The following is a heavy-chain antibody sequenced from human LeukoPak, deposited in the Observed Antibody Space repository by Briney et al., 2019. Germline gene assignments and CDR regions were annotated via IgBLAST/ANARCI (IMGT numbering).Heavy chain of an antibody. Sequence: SETLSLTCAVSGGSISSSTWWSWVRQPPGKGLEWIGEIYHSGSTNYNPSLKSRVTISVDKSKNQFSLKLSSVTAADTAVYYCAGVADFGELLYFDYWGQGTLVTVSS. CDR1: GGSISSSTW. J-gene: IGHJ4*02. V-gene: IGHV4-4*02. D-gene: IGHD3-10*01. CDR2: IYHSGST. CDR3: AGVADFGELLYFDY.